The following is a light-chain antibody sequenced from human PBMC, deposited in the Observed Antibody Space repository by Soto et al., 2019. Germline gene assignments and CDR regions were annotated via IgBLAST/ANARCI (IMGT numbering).Light chain of an antibody. J-gene: IGLJ1*01. Sequence: QSARTQPASVSGSPGQAITISCSVTSSDVGAFNYVSWYQQHPGKAPKLMIYDVSNRPSGVSNRFSGSKSGNTASLTISGLRAEDEADYYFNSYTSNNTYVFGTGTKVTVL. CDR2: DVS. V-gene: IGLV2-14*03. CDR1: SSDVGAFNY. CDR3: NSYTSNNTYV.